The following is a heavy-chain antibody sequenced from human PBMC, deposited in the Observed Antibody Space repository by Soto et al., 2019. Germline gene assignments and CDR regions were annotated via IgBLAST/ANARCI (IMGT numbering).Heavy chain of an antibody. V-gene: IGHV1-18*01. CDR3: ARLLTEGATYREDAFDM. Sequence: QLQLVQSGGEVKTPGASVKVSCTTSGYTFTSHGISWVRQAPGQGLEWMGWISTYNGKTDDAQKFQGRVTMTADTRTSTVYREVRSLRSDDTAVYYCARLLTEGATYREDAFDMWGQGTKVTVSS. J-gene: IGHJ3*02. CDR1: GYTFTSHG. CDR2: ISTYNGKT. D-gene: IGHD1-26*01.